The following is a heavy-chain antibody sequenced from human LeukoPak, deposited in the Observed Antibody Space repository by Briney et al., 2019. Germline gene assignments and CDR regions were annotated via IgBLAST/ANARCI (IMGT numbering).Heavy chain of an antibody. CDR2: IYYSGST. Sequence: PSETLSLTCTVSGGSISNSSYYWGWIRQPPGKGLEWIGSIYYSGSTYYNPSLKSRVAISVDTSKNQFSLKLSSVTAADTAVYYCARQGKDSSGYLFFDYWGQGTLVTVSS. D-gene: IGHD3-22*01. V-gene: IGHV4-39*01. CDR1: GGSISNSSYY. CDR3: ARQGKDSSGYLFFDY. J-gene: IGHJ4*02.